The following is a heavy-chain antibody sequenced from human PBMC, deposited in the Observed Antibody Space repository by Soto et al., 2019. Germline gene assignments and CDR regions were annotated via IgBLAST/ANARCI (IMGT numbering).Heavy chain of an antibody. CDR3: ARDIGGYCSGGSCYSDY. CDR2: IIPIFGTA. D-gene: IGHD2-15*01. V-gene: IGHV1-69*01. Sequence: QVQLVQSGAEVKKPGSSVKVSCKASGGTFSSYAISWVRQAPGQGLEWMGGIIPIFGTANYAQKFQGRVTITADESTSTAYMELSSLRSEDRAVYYCARDIGGYCSGGSCYSDYWGQGTLVTVSS. J-gene: IGHJ4*02. CDR1: GGTFSSYA.